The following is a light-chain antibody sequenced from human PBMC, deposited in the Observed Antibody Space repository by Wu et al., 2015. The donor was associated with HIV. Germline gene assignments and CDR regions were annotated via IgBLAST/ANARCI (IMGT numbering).Light chain of an antibody. CDR3: QQYVESLLT. CDR1: RLYWPQ. V-gene: IGKV3-20*01. CDR2: HTS. Sequence: SPGKEPPCPAGPVRLYWPQFGLVPQKPGQAPRLLIYHTSFRATGIPDRFSGGRSGTDFTLTISGLQPEDFAVYYCQQYVESLLTFGGGTKVEIK. J-gene: IGKJ4*01.